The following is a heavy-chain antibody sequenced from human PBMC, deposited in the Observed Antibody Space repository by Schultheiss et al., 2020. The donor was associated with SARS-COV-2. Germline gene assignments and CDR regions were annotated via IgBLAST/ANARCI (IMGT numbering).Heavy chain of an antibody. Sequence: SETLSLTCTVSGGSISSSSYYWGWIRQPAGKGLEWIGYIYYSGSTNYNPSLKSRVTISVDTSKNQFSLKLSSVTAADTAVYYCARSGYCSSTSCYMSGWFDPWGQGTLVTVSS. V-gene: IGHV4-61*05. CDR2: IYYSGST. CDR1: GGSISSSSYY. J-gene: IGHJ5*02. D-gene: IGHD2-2*02. CDR3: ARSGYCSSTSCYMSGWFDP.